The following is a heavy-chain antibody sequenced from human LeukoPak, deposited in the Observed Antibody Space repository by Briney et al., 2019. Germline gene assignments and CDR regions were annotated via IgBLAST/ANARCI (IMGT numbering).Heavy chain of an antibody. CDR3: ARDLQAVAGTED. CDR1: GYTFTGYY. CDR2: INPNSGGT. D-gene: IGHD6-19*01. J-gene: IGHJ4*02. Sequence: ASVNVSCKASGYTFTGYYMHWVRQAPGQGLEWMGWINPNSGGTNYAQKFQGRVTMTRDTSISTAYMELSRLRSDDTAVYYCARDLQAVAGTEDWGQGTLVTVSS. V-gene: IGHV1-2*02.